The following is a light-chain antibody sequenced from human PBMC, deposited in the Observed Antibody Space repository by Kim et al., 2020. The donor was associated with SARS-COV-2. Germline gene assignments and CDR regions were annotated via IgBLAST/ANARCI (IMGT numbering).Light chain of an antibody. Sequence: QSALTQPASVSGSPGQSITISRTGTSSDVDSYNLVSWYQHHPGKAPQLMIYDVTKRPSGVSNRFSGSKSGNTASLTISGLQPEDEADYYCCTYAGVRVFGGGTKLTVL. CDR1: SSDVDSYNL. V-gene: IGLV2-23*02. CDR3: CTYAGVRV. CDR2: DVT. J-gene: IGLJ2*01.